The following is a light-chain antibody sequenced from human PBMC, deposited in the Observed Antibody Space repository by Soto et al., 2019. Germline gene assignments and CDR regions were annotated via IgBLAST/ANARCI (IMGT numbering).Light chain of an antibody. CDR2: GAS. CDR3: QQYGSSPQP. CDR1: QSVSNNY. V-gene: IGKV3-20*01. Sequence: EIALTQSPGTLSLSPGERATLSCRASQSVSNNYLAWYQQKLGQAPRLLIYGASYRATGIPGRFSGSGSGTDFTLTISRLESEDFAVYYCQQYGSSPQPFGQATKVEI. J-gene: IGKJ1*01.